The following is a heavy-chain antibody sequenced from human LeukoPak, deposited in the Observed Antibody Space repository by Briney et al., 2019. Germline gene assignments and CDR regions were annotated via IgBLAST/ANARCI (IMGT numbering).Heavy chain of an antibody. V-gene: IGHV1-69*13. CDR2: IIPIFGTA. Sequence: SVKVSCKASGYTFTNYAISWVRQAPGQGLEWMGGIIPIFGTANYAQKFQGRVTITADESTSTAYMELSSLRSEDTAVYYCARQTVTTSPLIYYYYYGMDVWGQGTTVTVSS. D-gene: IGHD4-17*01. CDR3: ARQTVTTSPLIYYYYYGMDV. J-gene: IGHJ6*02. CDR1: GYTFTNYA.